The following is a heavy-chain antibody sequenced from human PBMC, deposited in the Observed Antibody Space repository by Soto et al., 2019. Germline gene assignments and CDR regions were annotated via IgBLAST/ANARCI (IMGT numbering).Heavy chain of an antibody. CDR3: AKDAPGSGWLSDY. D-gene: IGHD3-22*01. Sequence: ASVKVSCKASGYTFTGYYMHWVRQAPGQGLEWMGWINPNSGGTNYAQKFQGRVTMTRDTSISTAYMELSRLRSDDTAVYYCAKDAPGSGWLSDYWGQGTLVTVSS. J-gene: IGHJ4*02. CDR1: GYTFTGYY. CDR2: INPNSGGT. V-gene: IGHV1-2*02.